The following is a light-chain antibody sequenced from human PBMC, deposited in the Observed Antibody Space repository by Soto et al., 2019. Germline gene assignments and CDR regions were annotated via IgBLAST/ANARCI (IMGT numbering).Light chain of an antibody. Sequence: PSAVTLSLSPVERATFXXXXSQSVSSSYLAWYQQKPGQAPRLLIYGASTRATGIPARFSGSGSGTEFTLTISSLQSEDFAVYYCQQFNNWPPAFGQGTKVDIK. CDR2: GAS. CDR1: QSVSSSY. V-gene: IGKV3-15*01. CDR3: QQFNNWPPA. J-gene: IGKJ1*01.